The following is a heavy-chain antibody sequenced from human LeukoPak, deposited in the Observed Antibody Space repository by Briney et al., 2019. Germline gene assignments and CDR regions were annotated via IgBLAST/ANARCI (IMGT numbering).Heavy chain of an antibody. CDR1: GFTFSSYA. CDR2: ISYDGSNK. J-gene: IGHJ4*02. V-gene: IGHV3-30-3*01. CDR3: AKVPF. Sequence: GGSLRLSCAASGFTFSSYAMHWVRQAPGKGLEWVAVISYDGSNKYYADSVKGRFTISIDNSKNTLYLQMNSLRAEDTAVYYCAKVPFWGQGTLVTVSS.